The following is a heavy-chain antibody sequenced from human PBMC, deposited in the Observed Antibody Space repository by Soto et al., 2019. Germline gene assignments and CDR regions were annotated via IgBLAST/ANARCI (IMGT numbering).Heavy chain of an antibody. CDR3: AKDWGYGDYVFDF. D-gene: IGHD4-17*01. CDR2: ISDDGSNQ. CDR1: GFTFSLYG. Sequence: QVQLVESGGGVVQPGRSLRLPCAASGFTFSLYGIHWVRQAPGKGLEWVALISDDGSNQYFADSVKGRFTISRDNSNNTLYLQMNSLRPEDTAVYFCAKDWGYGDYVFDFWGQGTLVTVSS. V-gene: IGHV3-30*18. J-gene: IGHJ4*02.